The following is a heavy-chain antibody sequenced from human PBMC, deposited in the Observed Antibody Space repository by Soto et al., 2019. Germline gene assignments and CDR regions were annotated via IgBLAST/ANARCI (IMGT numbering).Heavy chain of an antibody. CDR3: ARGTYHPVSWFDP. J-gene: IGHJ5*02. CDR1: GGTFSTYA. V-gene: IGHV1-69*13. CDR2: IIPIFGTA. Sequence: GASVKVSCTASGGTFSTYAISWVRQAPGQGLEWMGGIIPIFGTANYAQKFQGRVTITADESTSTAYMELSSLRSEDTAVYYCARGTYHPVSWFDPWGQGTLVTVSS.